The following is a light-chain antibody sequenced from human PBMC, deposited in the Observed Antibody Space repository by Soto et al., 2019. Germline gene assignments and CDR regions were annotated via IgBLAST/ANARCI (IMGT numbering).Light chain of an antibody. V-gene: IGLV2-8*01. J-gene: IGLJ1*01. CDR1: SSDVGGYNY. CDR2: EVS. Sequence: QSVVTQPPSPSGSPGQSVTLSCTGTSSDVGGYNYVSWYQQHPGKAPKLMIYEVSKRPSGVPDRFSGSKSGNTASLTVSGLQAEDEADYYCSSYAGSKNVFGTGTKVTVL. CDR3: SSYAGSKNV.